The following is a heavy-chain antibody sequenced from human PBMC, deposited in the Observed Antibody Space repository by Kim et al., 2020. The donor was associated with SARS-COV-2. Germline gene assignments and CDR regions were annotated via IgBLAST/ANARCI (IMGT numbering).Heavy chain of an antibody. J-gene: IGHJ5*02. D-gene: IGHD6-19*01. V-gene: IGHV4-39*01. CDR2: IYYSGST. CDR1: GGSISSSSYY. Sequence: SETLSLTCTVSGGSISSSSYYWGWIRQPPGKGLEWIGSIYYSGSTYYNPSLKSRVTISVDTSKNQFSLKLSSVTAADTAVYYCARGDIAVAGTGVLQGFDPWGQGTLVTVSS. CDR3: ARGDIAVAGTGVLQGFDP.